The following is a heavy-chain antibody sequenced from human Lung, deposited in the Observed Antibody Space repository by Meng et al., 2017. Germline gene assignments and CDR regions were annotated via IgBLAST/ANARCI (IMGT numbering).Heavy chain of an antibody. J-gene: IGHJ4*02. CDR2: INHSGST. V-gene: IGHV4-34*01. Sequence: QLKRKQWGAGLLEPSETLSLTCRVSGGSFSAYYWSWIRQPPGKGLEWIGEINHSGSTNYNPSLESRATISVDTSQNNLSLKLSSVTAADSAVYYCARGPTTMAHDFDYWGQGTLVTVSS. CDR3: ARGPTTMAHDFDY. CDR1: GGSFSAYY. D-gene: IGHD4-11*01.